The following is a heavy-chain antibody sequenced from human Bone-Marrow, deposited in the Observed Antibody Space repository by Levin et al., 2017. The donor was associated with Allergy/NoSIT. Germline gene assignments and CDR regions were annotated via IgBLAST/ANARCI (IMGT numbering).Heavy chain of an antibody. V-gene: IGHV3-23*01. CDR1: GFTFSSYA. J-gene: IGHJ6*02. D-gene: IGHD3-10*01. CDR2: ISGSGGST. CDR3: ASTSGSYYPLSGYYYYGMDV. Sequence: PGGSLRLSCAASGFTFSSYAMSWVRQAPGKGLEWVSAISGSGGSTYYADSVKGRFTISRDNSKNTLYLQMNSLRAEDTAVYYCASTSGSYYPLSGYYYYGMDVWGQGTTVTVSS.